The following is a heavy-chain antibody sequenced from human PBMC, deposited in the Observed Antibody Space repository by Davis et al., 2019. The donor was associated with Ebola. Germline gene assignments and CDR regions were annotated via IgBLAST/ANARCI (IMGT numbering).Heavy chain of an antibody. D-gene: IGHD2-15*01. J-gene: IGHJ4*02. CDR3: TQVDGY. V-gene: IGHV3-74*01. CDR1: GFTPRNYW. Sequence: PAGSLTLSCAASGFTPRNYWMHWVRQGPGKGLVWVSGMNSDGTATYYADSVKGRFIISRDTAKNILYLQMNSLRAEDTAVYYCTQVDGYWGQGTLASVSS. CDR2: MNSDGTAT.